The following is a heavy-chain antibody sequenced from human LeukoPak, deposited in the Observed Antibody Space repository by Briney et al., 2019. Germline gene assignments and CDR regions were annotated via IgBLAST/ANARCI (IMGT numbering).Heavy chain of an antibody. J-gene: IGHJ3*02. CDR2: IIPIFGTA. V-gene: IGHV1-69*05. CDR1: GGTFSSYA. D-gene: IGHD4-17*01. Sequence: SVKVSCKASGGTFSSYAISWVRQAPGQGLEWMGGIIPIFGTANYAQKFQGRVTITTDESTSTAYMELSSLRSEDTAVYYCARLSVGVFGDYGDAFDIWGQGTMVTVSS. CDR3: ARLSVGVFGDYGDAFDI.